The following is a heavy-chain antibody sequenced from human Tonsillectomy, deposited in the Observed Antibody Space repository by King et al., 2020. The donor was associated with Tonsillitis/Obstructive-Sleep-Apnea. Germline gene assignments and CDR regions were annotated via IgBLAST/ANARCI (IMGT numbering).Heavy chain of an antibody. J-gene: IGHJ4*02. D-gene: IGHD3-10*01. V-gene: IGHV1-18*01. CDR2: ISAYNGNT. Sequence: VQLVESGAEVKKPGASVKVSCKASGYTFTSYGISWVRQAPGQGLEWMGWISAYNGNTNYAQKLQGRVTMTTDTSTSTAYMDLRSLRSDDTAVYYCARDRIAPFGEYPGFDYWGQGTLVTVSS. CDR1: GYTFTSYG. CDR3: ARDRIAPFGEYPGFDY.